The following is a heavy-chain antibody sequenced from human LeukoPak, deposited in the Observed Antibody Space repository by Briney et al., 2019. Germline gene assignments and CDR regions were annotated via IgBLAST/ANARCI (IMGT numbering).Heavy chain of an antibody. Sequence: MPSETLSLTCTVSGGSLSGHFWSWFRRPPGKGLENIGYIHSSGSTNYNPSYKSRVTVSLEMSKNQFSLSLSSVTAADTAVYYCARDPGDTDWYNFDFWGQGILVTVSS. V-gene: IGHV4-59*11. CDR3: ARDPGDTDWYNFDF. CDR2: IHSSGST. CDR1: GGSLSGHF. D-gene: IGHD3-9*01. J-gene: IGHJ4*02.